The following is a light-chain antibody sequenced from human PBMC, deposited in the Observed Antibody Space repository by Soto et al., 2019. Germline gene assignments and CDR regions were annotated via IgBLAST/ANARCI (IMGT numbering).Light chain of an antibody. V-gene: IGLV2-8*01. J-gene: IGLJ2*01. Sequence: QSVLTQPPSASGSPGQSVTISCTGTRSDVGGYNYVSWYQQHPGKGHKLMIYQVSKRPSRVPDRFSGSKSGNTASLTVSGLQAKDEADYYCRSYADINNLVFGGGTKVTVL. CDR3: RSYADINNLV. CDR2: QVS. CDR1: RSDVGGYNY.